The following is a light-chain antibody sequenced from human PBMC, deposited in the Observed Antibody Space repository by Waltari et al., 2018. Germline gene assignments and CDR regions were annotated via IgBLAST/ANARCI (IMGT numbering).Light chain of an antibody. CDR2: GAS. CDR1: QSVSSN. V-gene: IGKV3-15*01. J-gene: IGKJ1*01. Sequence: EIVMTQSPATLSVSPGERATLSCRASQSVSSNLAWYQQKPGQAPRLLIYGASTRATGIPARFRGSGSGTEFSLTISSLQSEDFAVYYCQQYHDWPETFGQGTKVEI. CDR3: QQYHDWPET.